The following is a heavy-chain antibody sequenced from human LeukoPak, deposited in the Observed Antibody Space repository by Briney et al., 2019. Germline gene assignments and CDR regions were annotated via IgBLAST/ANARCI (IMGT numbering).Heavy chain of an antibody. J-gene: IGHJ6*02. CDR1: GYTFTSYG. CDR3: ARDQGSQYYYDSSGYGAGYYYYGMDV. CDR2: ISAYNGNT. Sequence: GASVKVSCKASGYTFTSYGISWVRQAPGQGLEWMGWISAYNGNTNYAQKLQGRVTMTTDTSTSTAYTELRSLRSDDTAVYYCARDQGSQYYYDSSGYGAGYYYYGMDVWGQGTTVTVSS. V-gene: IGHV1-18*01. D-gene: IGHD3-22*01.